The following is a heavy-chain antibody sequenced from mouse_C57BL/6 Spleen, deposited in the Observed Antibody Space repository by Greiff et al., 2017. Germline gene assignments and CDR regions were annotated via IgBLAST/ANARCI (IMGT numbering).Heavy chain of an antibody. CDR1: GFTFSDYG. CDR2: ISSGSSTI. D-gene: IGHD1-1*01. CDR3: ARASGSYYYGSRDWFAY. V-gene: IGHV5-17*01. J-gene: IGHJ3*01. Sequence: EVQLVESGGGLVKPGGSLKLSCAASGFTFSDYGMHWVRQAPEKGLEWVAYISSGSSTIYYADTVKGRFTISRDNAKNTLFLQMTSLRSEDTAMYYCARASGSYYYGSRDWFAYWGQGTLVTVSA.